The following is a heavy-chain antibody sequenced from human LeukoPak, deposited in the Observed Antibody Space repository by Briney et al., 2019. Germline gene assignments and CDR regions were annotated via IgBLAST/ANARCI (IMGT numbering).Heavy chain of an antibody. CDR1: GFIFDDYA. Sequence: GGSLRLSCAASGFIFDDYAMHWVRQAPGKGLEWVSGISWNSGSIGYADSVKGRFTISRDTAENSLYLQMNSLRVEDTALYYCAKDIGNGYYYYGMDVWGQGTTVTVSS. J-gene: IGHJ6*02. V-gene: IGHV3-9*01. D-gene: IGHD2-8*01. CDR2: ISWNSGSI. CDR3: AKDIGNGYYYYGMDV.